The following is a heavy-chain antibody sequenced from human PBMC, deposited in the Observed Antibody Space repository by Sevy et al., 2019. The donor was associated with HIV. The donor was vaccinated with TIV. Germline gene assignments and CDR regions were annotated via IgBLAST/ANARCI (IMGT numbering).Heavy chain of an antibody. D-gene: IGHD6-6*01. CDR1: AFTFSSYG. Sequence: GGSLRLSCAASAFTFSSYGMHWVRQAPGKGLEWVAVISYDETNTYYADTVKCRFTISRDNSKNTLYLQMSSLRVEDTAVYYCAKDRLVARPGGIFYYYYGMDVWGPGTTVTVSS. CDR2: ISYDETNT. J-gene: IGHJ6*02. CDR3: AKDRLVARPGGIFYYYYGMDV. V-gene: IGHV3-30*18.